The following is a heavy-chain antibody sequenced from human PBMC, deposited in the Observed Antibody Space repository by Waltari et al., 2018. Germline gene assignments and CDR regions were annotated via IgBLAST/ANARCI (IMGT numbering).Heavy chain of an antibody. V-gene: IGHV5-51*01. CDR2: IYPGASDT. J-gene: IGHJ5*02. D-gene: IGHD2-15*01. Sequence: EVQLVQSGAEVKKPGESLKISCKGSGYSFTSYWIGWVRQMPGKGLEWMGIIYPGASDTSDSPSFQGQYTISADKSISTAYLQWSSLKSSDTAMYYCARRYCSGGSCQEYNWFDPWGQGTLVTVSS. CDR1: GYSFTSYW. CDR3: ARRYCSGGSCQEYNWFDP.